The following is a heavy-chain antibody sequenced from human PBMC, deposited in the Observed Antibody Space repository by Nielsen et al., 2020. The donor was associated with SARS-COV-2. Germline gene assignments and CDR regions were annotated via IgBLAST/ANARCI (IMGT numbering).Heavy chain of an antibody. D-gene: IGHD2-21*01. CDR3: ARVVSPVTQYYYYGMDV. J-gene: IGHJ6*02. CDR1: GYTFTGYY. V-gene: IGHV7-4-1*02. CDR2: INTNTGNP. Sequence: ASVKVSCKASGYTFTGYYMHWVRQAPGQGLEWMGWINTNTGNPAYAQGFTGRFVFSLDTSVSTAYLQISSLKAEDTAVYYCARVVSPVTQYYYYGMDVWGQGTTVTVSS.